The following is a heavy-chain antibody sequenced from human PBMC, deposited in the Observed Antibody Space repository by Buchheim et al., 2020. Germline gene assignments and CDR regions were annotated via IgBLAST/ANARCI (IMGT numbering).Heavy chain of an antibody. CDR3: AREDGGYQLLITGYYYGMDV. D-gene: IGHD2-2*01. CDR1: GFTFSSYG. V-gene: IGHV3-33*01. J-gene: IGHJ6*02. CDR2: IWYDGSNK. Sequence: QVQLVESGGGVVQPGRSLRLSCAASGFTFSSYGMHWVRQAPGKGLEWVAVIWYDGSNKYYADSVKGRFTISRDNSKNTLYLQMNSLRAEDTAAYYCAREDGGYQLLITGYYYGMDVWGQGTT.